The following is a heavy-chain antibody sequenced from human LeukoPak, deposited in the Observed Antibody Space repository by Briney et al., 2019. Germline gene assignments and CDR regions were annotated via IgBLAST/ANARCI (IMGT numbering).Heavy chain of an antibody. D-gene: IGHD3-22*01. CDR1: GYTLTELS. V-gene: IGHV1-24*01. CDR3: ATRRITMIVGSVSDAFDI. J-gene: IGHJ3*02. CDR2: FDPEDGET. Sequence: ASVKVSCKVSGYTLTELSMHWVRQAPGKGLEWMGGFDPEDGETIYAQKFQGRVTMTEDTSTDTAYMELSSLRSEDTAVYYCATRRITMIVGSVSDAFDIWGQGTMVTVSS.